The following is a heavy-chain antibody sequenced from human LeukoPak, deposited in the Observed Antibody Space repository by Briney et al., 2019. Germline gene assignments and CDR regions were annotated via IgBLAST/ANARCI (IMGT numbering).Heavy chain of an antibody. CDR3: ATIAVAGHFDY. Sequence: SQTVSLTCNVSGGSISSGRYYWSWIRLPAGKGLEWIGRIFTSGSTNYNPSLKSRVTISLDTSKNQFSLKLSSVTAADTAVYYCATIAVAGHFDYWGQGTLVTVSS. V-gene: IGHV4-61*02. CDR1: GGSISSGRYY. CDR2: IFTSGST. J-gene: IGHJ4*02. D-gene: IGHD6-19*01.